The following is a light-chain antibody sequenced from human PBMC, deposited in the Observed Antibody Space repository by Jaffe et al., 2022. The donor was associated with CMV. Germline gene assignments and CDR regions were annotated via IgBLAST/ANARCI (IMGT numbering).Light chain of an antibody. CDR3: QQYISYPFT. V-gene: IGKV1-16*01. Sequence: DIQMTQSPSSLSASVGDRVTITCRASQDISNYLAWFQQKPGKAPKSLIYAASNLQSGVPLRFSGSGTGTDFTLTISSLQPEDFATYYCQQYISYPFTFGQGTRLEIK. J-gene: IGKJ5*01. CDR2: AAS. CDR1: QDISNY.